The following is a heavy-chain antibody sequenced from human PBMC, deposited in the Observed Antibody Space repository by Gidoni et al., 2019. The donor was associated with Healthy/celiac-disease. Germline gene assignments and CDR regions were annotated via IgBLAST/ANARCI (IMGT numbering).Heavy chain of an antibody. J-gene: IGHJ6*02. Sequence: EVQLVESGGGLVKPGGSLSLSCAASGFTFRSYSMNWVRQAPGKGLEWVSSISSSSSYIYYADSVKGRFTISRDNAKNSLYLQMNSLRAEDTAVYYCARDLIGYSSGWYDWYYYYGMDVWGQGTTVTVSS. D-gene: IGHD6-19*01. V-gene: IGHV3-21*01. CDR2: ISSSSSYI. CDR1: GFTFRSYS. CDR3: ARDLIGYSSGWYDWYYYYGMDV.